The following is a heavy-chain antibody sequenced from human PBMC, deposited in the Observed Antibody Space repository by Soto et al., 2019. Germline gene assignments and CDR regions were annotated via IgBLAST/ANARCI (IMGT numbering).Heavy chain of an antibody. CDR2: ISSSGSTI. CDR1: GFTFSSYE. CDR3: ARDHKGGYYYYGMDV. J-gene: IGHJ6*02. Sequence: GSLRLSCAASGFTFSSYEMNWVRQAPGKGLEWVSYISSSGSTIYYADSVKGRFTISRDNAKNSLCLQMNSLRAEDTAVYYCARDHKGGYYYYGMDVWGQGTTVTVSS. V-gene: IGHV3-48*03.